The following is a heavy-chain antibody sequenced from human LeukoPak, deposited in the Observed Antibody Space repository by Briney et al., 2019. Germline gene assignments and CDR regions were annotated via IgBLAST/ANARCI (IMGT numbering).Heavy chain of an antibody. J-gene: IGHJ6*03. CDR3: ARARRIAAAGTYCYYYMDV. CDR2: IIPIFGTA. V-gene: IGHV1-69*05. CDR1: GGTFSSYA. Sequence: SVKVSCKASGGTFSSYAICWVRQAPGQGLEWMGGIIPIFGTANYAQKFQGRVTITTDESTSTAYMELSSLRSEDTAVYYCARARRIAAAGTYCYYYMDVWGKGTTVTVSS. D-gene: IGHD6-13*01.